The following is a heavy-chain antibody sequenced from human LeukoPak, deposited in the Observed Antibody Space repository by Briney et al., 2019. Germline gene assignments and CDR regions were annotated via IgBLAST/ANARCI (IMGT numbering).Heavy chain of an antibody. Sequence: PGGSLRLSYAASGFTFSSYWIHWVRQAPGQGLVWVSRINPEATTISYADSVKGRFTISRDNAKNTLYLQMNSLRAEDTAVYYCATLHYGDFDYWGQGTLLTVSS. CDR2: INPEATTI. D-gene: IGHD4-17*01. CDR3: ATLHYGDFDY. J-gene: IGHJ4*02. CDR1: GFTFSSYW. V-gene: IGHV3-74*01.